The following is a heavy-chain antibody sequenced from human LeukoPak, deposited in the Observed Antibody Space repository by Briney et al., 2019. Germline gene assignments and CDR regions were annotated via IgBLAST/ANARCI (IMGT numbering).Heavy chain of an antibody. CDR3: ARLGRLRLGELSFKNVRFDY. V-gene: IGHV4-34*01. J-gene: IGHJ4*02. Sequence: SETLSLTCAVYGGSFSGHYWSWIRQPPGKGLEWIGEINHSGSTNYNPSLKSRVTISVDTSKNQFSLKLSSVTAADTAVYYCARLGRLRLGELSFKNVRFDYWGQGTLVTVSS. CDR1: GGSFSGHY. D-gene: IGHD3-16*02. CDR2: INHSGST.